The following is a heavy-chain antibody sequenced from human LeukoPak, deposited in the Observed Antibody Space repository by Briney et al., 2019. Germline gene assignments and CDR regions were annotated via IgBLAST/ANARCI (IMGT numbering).Heavy chain of an antibody. V-gene: IGHV4-34*01. Sequence: SETLSLTCAVYGGSFSGYYWSWIRQPPGKGLEWIGEINHSGSTNYNPSLKSRVTISVDTSKNQFSLKLSSVTAADTAVYYCARGPYCSGGSCYWGMDVWGQGTTVTVSS. CDR3: ARGPYCSGGSCYWGMDV. CDR2: INHSGST. J-gene: IGHJ6*02. CDR1: GGSFSGYY. D-gene: IGHD2-15*01.